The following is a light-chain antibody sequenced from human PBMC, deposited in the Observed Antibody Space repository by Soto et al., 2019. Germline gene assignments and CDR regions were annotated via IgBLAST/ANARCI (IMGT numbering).Light chain of an antibody. J-gene: IGLJ2*01. CDR3: AAWDDSLHAVL. Sequence: QSVLTQAPSASATPGQRVTISCSGSGSNIGSNPVNWYQQLPGTAPKLLMYSNNQRPSGVPDRFSGSRSGTSASLAISGLQSEDEADYYCAAWDDSLHAVLFGGGTKLTVL. V-gene: IGLV1-44*01. CDR1: GSNIGSNP. CDR2: SNN.